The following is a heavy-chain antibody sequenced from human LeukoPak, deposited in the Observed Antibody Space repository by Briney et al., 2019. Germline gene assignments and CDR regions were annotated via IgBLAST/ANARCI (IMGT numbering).Heavy chain of an antibody. V-gene: IGHV3-30*18. J-gene: IGHJ4*02. CDR2: ISYDGSNK. CDR1: GFTFSSYG. D-gene: IGHD1-26*01. Sequence: QPGGSLRLSCAASGFTFSSYGMHWVRQAPGKGLEWVAVISYDGSNKYYADSVKGRFTISRDNSKNTLYLQMNSLRAEDTAVYYCAKSTWVYWGQGTLVTVSS. CDR3: AKSTWVY.